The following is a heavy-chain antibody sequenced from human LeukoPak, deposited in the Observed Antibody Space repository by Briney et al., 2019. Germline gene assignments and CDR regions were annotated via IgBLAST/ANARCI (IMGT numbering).Heavy chain of an antibody. D-gene: IGHD3-10*01. V-gene: IGHV4-4*02. CDR1: GGSINITTW. J-gene: IGHJ4*02. Sequence: SETLSLTCAVSGGSINITTWWSWVRQPPGKGLEWIGEISHTGSTIYNPSLKSRVTISVDKSKNQFSLKLSSVTAADTAVYYCVRRPIGESPDYWGQGTLVTVSS. CDR3: VRRPIGESPDY. CDR2: ISHTGST.